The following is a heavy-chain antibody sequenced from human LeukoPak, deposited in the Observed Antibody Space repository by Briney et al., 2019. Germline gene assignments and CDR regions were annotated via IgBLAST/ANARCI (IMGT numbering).Heavy chain of an antibody. Sequence: GGSLRLSCVAAGFSFSKYGMHWVRQAPGKGLEWVAFIQFEGSDKYYVASVRGRFTISRDNSRNTMYLQMNSLRDEDTAVYYCVRRDASGYIDAFDIWGQGTMVTVSS. CDR1: GFSFSKYG. CDR3: VRRDASGYIDAFDI. V-gene: IGHV3-30*02. CDR2: IQFEGSDK. D-gene: IGHD3-10*01. J-gene: IGHJ3*02.